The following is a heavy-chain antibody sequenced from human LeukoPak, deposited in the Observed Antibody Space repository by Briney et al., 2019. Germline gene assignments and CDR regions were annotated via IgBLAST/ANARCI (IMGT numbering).Heavy chain of an antibody. J-gene: IGHJ4*02. D-gene: IGHD6-19*01. V-gene: IGHV4-59*01. CDR2: ISYSGST. Sequence: SETLSLTCTVSGGSIRSYLWSWIRQPPGKGLEWIGYISYSGSTNYNPSLKSRVTISVDTSKNQFSLRLRSVTAADTAVYYCARGGSGWPFDYWGQGTLVTVSS. CDR1: GGSIRSYL. CDR3: ARGGSGWPFDY.